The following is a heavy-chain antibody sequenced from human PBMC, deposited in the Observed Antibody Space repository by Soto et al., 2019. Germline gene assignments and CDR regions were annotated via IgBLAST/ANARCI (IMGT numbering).Heavy chain of an antibody. J-gene: IGHJ6*02. Sequence: SETLSLTCSVSGGSISNYYWSWIRQAPGKGLEWIGYISYSGSTNYKPSLKSRVTILVDTSKNQFSLKLRSVTAADPAVYYCARDRGDYAFWSGYFYGMDVWGQGTTVTV. CDR1: GGSISNYY. CDR3: ARDRGDYAFWSGYFYGMDV. D-gene: IGHD3-3*01. CDR2: ISYSGST. V-gene: IGHV4-59*01.